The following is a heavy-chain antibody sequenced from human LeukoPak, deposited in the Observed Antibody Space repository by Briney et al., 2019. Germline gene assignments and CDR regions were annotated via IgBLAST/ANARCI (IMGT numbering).Heavy chain of an antibody. V-gene: IGHV3-30*18. CDR3: AKSLVVRGVVISPYDY. D-gene: IGHD3-10*01. CDR2: ISYDGSNK. CDR1: GFTFSSYG. Sequence: PGRSLRLSCAASGFTFSSYGMHWVRQAPGKGLEWGAVISYDGSNKYYADSVKGRFTISRDNSKNALYLKMNSLRAEDTAVYYCAKSLVVRGVVISPYDYWGQGTLVTVSS. J-gene: IGHJ4*02.